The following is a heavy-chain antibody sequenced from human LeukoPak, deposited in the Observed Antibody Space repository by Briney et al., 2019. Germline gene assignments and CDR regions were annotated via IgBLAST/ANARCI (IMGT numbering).Heavy chain of an antibody. Sequence: ASVKVSCKASGYTFTSYYLHWVRQAPGQGLEWMGIINPSSSSTGYAQKFQGRVTMTGDTSTSTVYMELSSLRSEDTAVYYCARGSGWDTARYYFDYWGQGTLVTVSS. J-gene: IGHJ4*02. CDR2: INPSSSST. D-gene: IGHD3-10*01. CDR1: GYTFTSYY. V-gene: IGHV1-46*01. CDR3: ARGSGWDTARYYFDY.